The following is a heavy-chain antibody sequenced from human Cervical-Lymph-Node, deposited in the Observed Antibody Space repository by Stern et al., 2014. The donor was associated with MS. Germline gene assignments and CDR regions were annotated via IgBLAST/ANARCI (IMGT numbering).Heavy chain of an antibody. Sequence: VQLVESGGGAVQPGRSLRLSCAASGFLFSNSAMHWVRQAPGKGLEWVSTITFDGSSRYYTDSVKGRFTISRVNSENTLSLQLNTPRPDDTAVYYCASGTSNEFGPFDMWGQGAMVTVSS. CDR2: ITFDGSSR. D-gene: IGHD3-16*01. CDR1: GFLFSNSA. J-gene: IGHJ3*02. CDR3: ASGTSNEFGPFDM. V-gene: IGHV3-30*04.